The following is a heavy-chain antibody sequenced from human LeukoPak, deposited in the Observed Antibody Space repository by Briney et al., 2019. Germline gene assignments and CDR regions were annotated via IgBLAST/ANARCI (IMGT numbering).Heavy chain of an antibody. V-gene: IGHV4-30-4*08. CDR1: GGSISSGDYY. J-gene: IGHJ3*02. Sequence: SETLSLTCTVSGGSISSGDYYWSWIRQPPGKGLEWIGYIYYSGSTYYNPSLKSRVTISVDTSKNQFSLKLSSVTAADTAVYYCARDRGSFPPRAFDIWGQGTMVTVSS. CDR3: ARDRGSFPPRAFDI. CDR2: IYYSGST. D-gene: IGHD1-14*01.